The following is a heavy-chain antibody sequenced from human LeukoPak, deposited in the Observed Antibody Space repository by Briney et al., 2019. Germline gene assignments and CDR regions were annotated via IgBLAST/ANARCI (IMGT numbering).Heavy chain of an antibody. CDR2: IYYSGST. Sequence: SETLSLTCTVSGGSISSYYWSWIRQPPGKGLEWIGYIYYSGSTNYNPSLKSRVTISVDTSKNQFSLKLSSVTAADTAVYYCASTGGGLRYFDYWGQGTLVTVSS. J-gene: IGHJ4*02. CDR1: GGSISSYY. V-gene: IGHV4-59*08. CDR3: ASTGGGLRYFDY. D-gene: IGHD5-12*01.